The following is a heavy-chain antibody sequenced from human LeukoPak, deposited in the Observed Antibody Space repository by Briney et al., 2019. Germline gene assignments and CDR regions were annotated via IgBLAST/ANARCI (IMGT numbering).Heavy chain of an antibody. D-gene: IGHD2-2*01. CDR1: GYSVTNNW. CDR3: AVPSPSPTSSDY. Sequence: GESLKISCKGSGYSVTNNWIGWVRQMPGRGLEWMGIIYPDDSDTRYSPSFQGQVTISADKSISTAYLQWSSLKASDTAMYYCAVPSPSPTSSDYWGQGTLVTVSS. J-gene: IGHJ4*02. V-gene: IGHV5-51*01. CDR2: IYPDDSDT.